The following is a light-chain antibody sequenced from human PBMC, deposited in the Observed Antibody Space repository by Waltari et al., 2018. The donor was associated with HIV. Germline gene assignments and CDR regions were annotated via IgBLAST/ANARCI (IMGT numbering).Light chain of an antibody. CDR2: DDG. CDR1: NIESKS. Sequence: SYVLTQPPSVSVAPGKTAAITCGGENIESKSVYWYQQKPGQAPVVVIYDDGDRPSGIPERISGSTSGNTATLTISGVEAGDEANYYCQVWDSRSDHLIFGGGSKLTVL. CDR3: QVWDSRSDHLI. J-gene: IGLJ2*01. V-gene: IGLV3-21*04.